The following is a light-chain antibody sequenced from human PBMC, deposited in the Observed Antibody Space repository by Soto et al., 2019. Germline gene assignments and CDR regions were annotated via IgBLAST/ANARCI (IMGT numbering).Light chain of an antibody. V-gene: IGKV1-9*01. CDR2: AAS. CDR1: QGISSY. CDR3: QQLNSYPLT. J-gene: IGKJ4*01. Sequence: DIQLTQSPSFLSASVGDRVTITCRASQGISSYLAWYQQKPGKAPKLLIYAASTLQSGVPSRFSGSGSGTEFTLPSSSLQPEDFATYYGQQLNSYPLTFGGGTKVEIK.